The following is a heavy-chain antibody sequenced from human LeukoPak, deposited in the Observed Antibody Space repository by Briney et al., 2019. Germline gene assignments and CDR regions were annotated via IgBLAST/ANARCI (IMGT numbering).Heavy chain of an antibody. CDR3: ARDPHGVTTTLDY. V-gene: IGHV3-21*01. J-gene: IGHJ4*02. CDR2: ISSSSSYI. Sequence: GGFLRLSCAASGFTFSSYSMNWVRQAPGKGLEWASSISSSSSYIYYADSVKGRFTISRDNAKNSLYLQMNSLRAEDTAVYYCARDPHGVTTTLDYWGQGTLVTVSS. CDR1: GFTFSSYS. D-gene: IGHD4-17*01.